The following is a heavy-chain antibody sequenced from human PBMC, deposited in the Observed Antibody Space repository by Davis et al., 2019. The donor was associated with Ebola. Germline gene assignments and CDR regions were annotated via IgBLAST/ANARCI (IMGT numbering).Heavy chain of an antibody. CDR2: ITDNGGNT. J-gene: IGHJ4*02. CDR1: GFTFSSYS. Sequence: GGSLRLSCAASGFTFSSYSMNWVRQAPGKGLEYVAGITDNGGNTYHADSVKGRFTISRDNSKNTLYLQMNSLRAEDTAVYYCARAIDDTAMVTFDYWGQGTLVTVSS. V-gene: IGHV3-64*04. D-gene: IGHD5-18*01. CDR3: ARAIDDTAMVTFDY.